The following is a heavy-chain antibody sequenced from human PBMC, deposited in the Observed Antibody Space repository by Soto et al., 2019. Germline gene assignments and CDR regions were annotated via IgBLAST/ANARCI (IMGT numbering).Heavy chain of an antibody. J-gene: IGHJ4*02. V-gene: IGHV4-34*01. D-gene: IGHD1-26*01. CDR3: AGVGATGLDY. Sequence: SETLSLTCAVYGGSFSGYYWSWIRQPPGKGLEWIGEINHSGSTNYNPSLKSRVTISVDTSKNQFSLKLSSVTAADTAVYYCAGVGATGLDYWGQGTLVTVSS. CDR1: GGSFSGYY. CDR2: INHSGST.